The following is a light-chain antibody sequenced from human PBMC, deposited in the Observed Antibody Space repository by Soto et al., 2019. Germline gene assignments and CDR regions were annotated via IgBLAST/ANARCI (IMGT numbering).Light chain of an antibody. Sequence: DIQMTQSPSSLSASVGDRVTITCRASQTISNFLNWYQMKPGKAPKLLIYAASTLQSGVPSRFSGSGSGTDFTLSISSRHPEDFATYYCQQSYSFPRTFGGGTRMEIK. CDR1: QTISNF. CDR2: AAS. CDR3: QQSYSFPRT. J-gene: IGKJ4*01. V-gene: IGKV1-39*01.